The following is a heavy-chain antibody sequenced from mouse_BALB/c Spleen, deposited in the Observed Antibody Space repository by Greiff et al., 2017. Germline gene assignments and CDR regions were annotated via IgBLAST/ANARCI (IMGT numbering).Heavy chain of an antibody. V-gene: IGHV3-8*02. Sequence: EVKLMESGPSLVKPSQTLSLTCSVTGDSITSGYWNWIRKFPGNKLEYMGYISYSGSTYYNPSLKSRISITRDTSKNQYYLQLNSVTTEDTATYYCARERANWDYFDYWGQGTLVTVSA. CDR1: GDSITSGY. J-gene: IGHJ3*01. CDR3: ARERANWDYFDY. D-gene: IGHD4-1*01. CDR2: ISYSGST.